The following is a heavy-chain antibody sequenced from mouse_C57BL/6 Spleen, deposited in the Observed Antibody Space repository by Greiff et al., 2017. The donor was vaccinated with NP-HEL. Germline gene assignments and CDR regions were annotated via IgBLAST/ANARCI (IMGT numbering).Heavy chain of an antibody. V-gene: IGHV1-4*01. J-gene: IGHJ1*03. CDR2: INPSSGYT. CDR3: AREANSGDWSFDV. CDR1: GYTFTSYT. Sequence: VQLQQSGAELARPGASVKMSCKASGYTFTSYTMHWVKQRPGQGLEWIGYINPSSGYTKYNQKFKDKATLTADKSSSTAYMQLSSLTSEDSAVYYCAREANSGDWSFDVWGTGTTVTVSS. D-gene: IGHD3-2*02.